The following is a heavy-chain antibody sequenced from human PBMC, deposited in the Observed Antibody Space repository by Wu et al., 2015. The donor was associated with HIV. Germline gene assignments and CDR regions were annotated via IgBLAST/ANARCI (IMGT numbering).Heavy chain of an antibody. D-gene: IGHD6-19*01. CDR2: MNPKTGNT. J-gene: IGHJ4*02. V-gene: IGHV1-8*01. CDR3: ARQRAYSSGWYIYDY. CDR1: GYTFTSYD. Sequence: VQAGAVWGLRVKKPGASVKVSCKASGYTFTSYDINWVRQATGQGLEWMGWMNPKTGNTGYAQKFQGRVTMTRDNSISSAYMELSSLRSEDTAIYYCARQRAYSSGWYIYDYWGQGTLVTVSS.